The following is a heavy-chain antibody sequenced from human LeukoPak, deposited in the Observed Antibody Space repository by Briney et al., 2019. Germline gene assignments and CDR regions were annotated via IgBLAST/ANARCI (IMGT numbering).Heavy chain of an antibody. CDR2: ISGDGGST. J-gene: IGHJ4*02. CDR1: GFTFSSYA. D-gene: IGHD3-22*01. Sequence: PGGSLRLSCAASGFTFSSYAMSWVRQAPGKGLEWVSGISGDGGSTYYADSMKGRFATSRDNSKNTLSLQMNSLRAEDTAVYYCAKDKGSSGYSDWGQGTLVTVSS. CDR3: AKDKGSSGYSD. V-gene: IGHV3-23*01.